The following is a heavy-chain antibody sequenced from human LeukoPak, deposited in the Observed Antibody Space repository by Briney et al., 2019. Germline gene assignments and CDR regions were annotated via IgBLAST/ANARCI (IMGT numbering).Heavy chain of an antibody. Sequence: ASVKVSCKASGYTFTSYAMHWVRQAPGQRLEWMGWINAGNGNTQYSQKFQGRVTFTRDTSASTAYMELSSLRSEDTAVYYCASVHYGDYWGQGTLVTVSS. CDR2: INAGNGNT. J-gene: IGHJ4*02. CDR1: GYTFTSYA. D-gene: IGHD4-17*01. CDR3: ASVHYGDY. V-gene: IGHV1-3*01.